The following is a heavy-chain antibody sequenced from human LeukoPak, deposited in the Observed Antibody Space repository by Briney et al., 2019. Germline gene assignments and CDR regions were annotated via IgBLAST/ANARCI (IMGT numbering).Heavy chain of an antibody. CDR3: ARGTVPYYYYHGMDV. V-gene: IGHV4-59*01. CDR2: IYYSGST. J-gene: IGHJ6*02. Sequence: SETLSLTCTVSGGSISSYYWGWIRQPPGKGLEWIGYIYYSGSTNYNPSLKSRVTISVDTSKNQFSLKLSSVTAADTAVYYCARGTVPYYYYHGMDVWGQGTTVTVSS. CDR1: GGSISSYY. D-gene: IGHD4-17*01.